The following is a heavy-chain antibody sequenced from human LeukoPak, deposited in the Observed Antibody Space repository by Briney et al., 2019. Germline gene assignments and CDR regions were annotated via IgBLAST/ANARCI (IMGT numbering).Heavy chain of an antibody. CDR2: IHISGST. CDR1: SGSINSGSYS. J-gene: IGHJ3*02. CDR3: ARADRSGYFGNVVAFDI. D-gene: IGHD3-22*01. V-gene: IGHV4-61*02. Sequence: PSETLSLTCTVSSGSINSGSYSWTWIRQPAGKGLEWIGRIHISGSTDYTPSLKSRVTISVATSKNQFSLKLSSVTAADTAVYYCARADRSGYFGNVVAFDIWGQGTMVTVSS.